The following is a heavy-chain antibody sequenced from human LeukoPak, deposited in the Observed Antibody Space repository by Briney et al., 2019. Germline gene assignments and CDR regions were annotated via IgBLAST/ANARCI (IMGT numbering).Heavy chain of an antibody. CDR2: IIPIFGTA. V-gene: IGHV1-69*05. D-gene: IGHD3-16*02. CDR1: GGTFSSYA. J-gene: IGHJ4*02. Sequence: SVKVSCKASGGTFSSYAISWVRQAPGQGLEWMGRIIPIFGTANYAQKFQGRVTITTDESTSTAYMELSSLRSEDTAVYYCASRHYDHVWGSYRTFDYWGQGTLVTVSS. CDR3: ASRHYDHVWGSYRTFDY.